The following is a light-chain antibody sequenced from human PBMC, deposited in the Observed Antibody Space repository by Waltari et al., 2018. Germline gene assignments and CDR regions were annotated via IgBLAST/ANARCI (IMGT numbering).Light chain of an antibody. CDR1: SGDIGDSQF. J-gene: IGLJ3*02. Sequence: QSALTQPASVSGSPGQSITISCTGTSGDIGDSQFVSWYQQEPGRAPKLIVYDVSQRPSGVSNRFSGSKSGNTASLTISGLQAEDEADYYCSSYTTASSWVFGGGTKLTVL. CDR2: DVS. V-gene: IGLV2-14*01. CDR3: SSYTTASSWV.